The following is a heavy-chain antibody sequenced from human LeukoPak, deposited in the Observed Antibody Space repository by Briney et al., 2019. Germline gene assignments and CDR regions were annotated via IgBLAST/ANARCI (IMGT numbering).Heavy chain of an antibody. J-gene: IGHJ6*02. Sequence: PSETLSLTCTVSGGSISSSSYYWGWIRQPPGKGLEWIGSIYYSGSTYYNPSLKSRVTISVDTSKNQFSLKLSSVTAADTAVYYCARDLEGATSPYYYGMDVWGQGTTVTVSS. CDR3: ARDLEGATSPYYYGMDV. D-gene: IGHD1-26*01. CDR2: IYYSGST. V-gene: IGHV4-39*07. CDR1: GGSISSSSYY.